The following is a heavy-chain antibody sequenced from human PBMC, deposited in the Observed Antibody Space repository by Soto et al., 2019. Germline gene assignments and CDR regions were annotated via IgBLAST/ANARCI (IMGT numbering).Heavy chain of an antibody. D-gene: IGHD4-4*01. Sequence: GESLKISCKGSGYSFITYWIAWVRQMHGKGLEWMGIIYPDDSDTRFSPSFQGQVTISADKSISTAYLQWSSLKASDTAMYYCARQLSYSSYYCYVMDVWGQGTTVTSP. CDR3: ARQLSYSSYYCYVMDV. CDR1: GYSFITYW. CDR2: IYPDDSDT. J-gene: IGHJ6*02. V-gene: IGHV5-51*01.